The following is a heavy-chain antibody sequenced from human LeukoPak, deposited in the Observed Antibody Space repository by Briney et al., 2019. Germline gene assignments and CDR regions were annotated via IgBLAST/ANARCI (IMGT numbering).Heavy chain of an antibody. Sequence: ASVTVSCKASRYTFINYGISWVRQAPGQGLEWMGWISAYNGNINYAQKLQGRVTMTTDTSTSTAYMELRSLRSDDTAVYYCAKHPGGGYHPWAFDIWGQGTMVTVSS. CDR2: ISAYNGNI. CDR1: RYTFINYG. D-gene: IGHD3-22*01. J-gene: IGHJ3*02. V-gene: IGHV1-18*01. CDR3: AKHPGGGYHPWAFDI.